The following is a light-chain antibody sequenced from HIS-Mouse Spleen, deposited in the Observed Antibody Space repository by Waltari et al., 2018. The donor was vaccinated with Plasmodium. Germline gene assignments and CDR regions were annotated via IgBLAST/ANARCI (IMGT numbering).Light chain of an antibody. CDR1: QSISSW. V-gene: IGKV1-5*03. Sequence: DIHITQSPSTLSASVGDSVTITCRASQSISSWLAWYQQKPGKDLNLLSYKASSLESGVPSRFSGSGSGKEVTLNISSLQPDDFGTYYLQQYNSYSWTFGQGTKVEIK. J-gene: IGKJ1*01. CDR2: KAS. CDR3: QQYNSYSWT.